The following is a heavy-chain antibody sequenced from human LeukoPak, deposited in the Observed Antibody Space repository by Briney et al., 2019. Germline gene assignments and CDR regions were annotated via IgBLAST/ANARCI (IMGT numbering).Heavy chain of an antibody. CDR3: AKAPVTSCRGAFCYPFAS. D-gene: IGHD2-15*01. Sequence: GGSLRLSCTVSGFSLSSYAMSWVRRAPGKGLEWVSATSSSDDGKYYADSVGGRFTISRDNSRHTMYLQMNSLRAEDAAVYYCAKAPVTSCRGAFCYPFASWGQGTLVTVSS. CDR2: TSSSDDGK. J-gene: IGHJ4*02. CDR1: GFSLSSYA. V-gene: IGHV3-23*01.